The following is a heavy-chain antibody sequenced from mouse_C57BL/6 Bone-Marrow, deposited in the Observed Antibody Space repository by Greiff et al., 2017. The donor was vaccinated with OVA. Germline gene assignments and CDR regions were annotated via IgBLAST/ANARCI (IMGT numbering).Heavy chain of an antibody. J-gene: IGHJ2*01. Sequence: QVQLQQPGAELVKPGASVKMSCKASGYTFPSYWMHWVKQRPGQGLEWIGNINPSNGRTNYNEKFKSKATLTVDKSSSPAYMQLSSLTSEDSTVYYWSRWYYCSLYYFDYWGQGTTLTVSS. CDR1: GYTFPSYW. CDR2: INPSNGRT. V-gene: IGHV1-53*01. D-gene: IGHD1-1*01. CDR3: SRWYYCSLYYFDY.